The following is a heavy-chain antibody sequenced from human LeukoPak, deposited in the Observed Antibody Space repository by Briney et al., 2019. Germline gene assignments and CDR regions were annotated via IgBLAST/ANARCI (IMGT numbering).Heavy chain of an antibody. CDR1: GFTFSSYA. D-gene: IGHD1-20*01. CDR3: AKRHAGITGTTDFYY. J-gene: IGHJ4*02. V-gene: IGHV3-23*01. Sequence: PGGSLRLSCAASGFTFSSYAMSWVRQAPGKGLEWVSAISGSGGSTYYADSVKGRFTISRANSKNTLYMQMNSLRAEDTAVYYCAKRHAGITGTTDFYYWGQGTLVTVSS. CDR2: ISGSGGST.